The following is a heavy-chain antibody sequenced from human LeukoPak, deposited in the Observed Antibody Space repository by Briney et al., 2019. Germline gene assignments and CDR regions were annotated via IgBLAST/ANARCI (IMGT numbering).Heavy chain of an antibody. Sequence: GGSLRLSCVASGFTFSNYWMTWVRQAPGKGLEWVANIKQDGSEKYYVDSVRGRFTISRDNAKNSLYLQVISLRAEDTAVYYCTREISSWYRTEGRFDPWGQGTLVTVSS. CDR2: IKQDGSEK. J-gene: IGHJ5*02. D-gene: IGHD6-13*01. CDR1: GFTFSNYW. V-gene: IGHV3-7*01. CDR3: TREISSWYRTEGRFDP.